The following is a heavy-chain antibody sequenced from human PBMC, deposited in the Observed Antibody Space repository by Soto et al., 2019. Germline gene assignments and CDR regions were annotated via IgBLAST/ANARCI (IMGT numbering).Heavy chain of an antibody. D-gene: IGHD3-16*02. J-gene: IGHJ6*02. CDR3: ARWPQPRYTADPYAVDV. CDR1: GGTFSSSG. CDR2: LVPSLDTT. V-gene: IGHV1-69*11. Sequence: QVHLVQSGTEVKKPGSSVKVSCKASGGTFSSSGFSWVRQATGQGLEWMGMLVPSLDTTNYAQKFQARVTITADEVTSTAYMELRSLRSEDTAVYYCARWPQPRYTADPYAVDVWGQGTRVIVSS.